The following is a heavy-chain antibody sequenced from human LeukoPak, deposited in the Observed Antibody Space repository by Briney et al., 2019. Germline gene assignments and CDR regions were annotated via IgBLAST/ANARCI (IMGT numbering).Heavy chain of an antibody. Sequence: ASVKVSCKASGYTFSTFGITWVRQAPGQGLEYMGWISAYTGDTNSAQEFQGRVTMTTDTSTSTAYMHLRSLRSGDTAIYYCARMNDGIRGPTGRWGQGTLVTVSS. J-gene: IGHJ4*02. V-gene: IGHV1-18*01. CDR1: GYTFSTFG. D-gene: IGHD3-10*01. CDR3: ARMNDGIRGPTGR. CDR2: ISAYTGDT.